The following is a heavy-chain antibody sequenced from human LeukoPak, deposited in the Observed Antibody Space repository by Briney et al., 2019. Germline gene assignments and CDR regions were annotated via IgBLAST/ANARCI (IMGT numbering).Heavy chain of an antibody. CDR1: GYTFTSYG. Sequence: ASVKVSCKASGYTFTSYGIGWVRQAPGQGLEWMGWISAYNGNTNYAQKLQGRVTMTTDTSTSTAYMELRSLRAEDTAVYYCARDLGLLWFGELLSPFDYWGRGTLVTVSS. D-gene: IGHD3-10*01. V-gene: IGHV1-18*01. CDR3: ARDLGLLWFGELLSPFDY. J-gene: IGHJ4*02. CDR2: ISAYNGNT.